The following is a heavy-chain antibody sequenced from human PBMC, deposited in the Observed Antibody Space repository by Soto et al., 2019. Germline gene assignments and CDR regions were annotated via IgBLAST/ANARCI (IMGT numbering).Heavy chain of an antibody. V-gene: IGHV1-8*01. Sequence: ASVKVYCKASGYIFTSYDINWVRQAPGQGLEWMGWMNPANGNTGYAQKFQGRVTMTRGTSITTAYMELSSLRSEDTAVYYCAGGPAEGEGATYYWGQGTLVTVSS. D-gene: IGHD1-26*01. J-gene: IGHJ4*02. CDR3: AGGPAEGEGATYY. CDR1: GYIFTSYD. CDR2: MNPANGNT.